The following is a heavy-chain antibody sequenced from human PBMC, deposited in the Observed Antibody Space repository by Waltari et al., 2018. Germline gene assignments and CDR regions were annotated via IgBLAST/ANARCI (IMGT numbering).Heavy chain of an antibody. V-gene: IGHV3-49*04. CDR1: GFTFGDYA. CDR2: IRSKAYGGTT. D-gene: IGHD3-10*01. Sequence: LVQPGRSLRLSCTASGFTFGDYAMSWVRQAPGKGLEWVGFIRSKAYGGTTEYAASVKGRFTISRDDSKSIAYLQMNSLKTEDTDVYYCTRDQEVQGVMRLPYYYYGMDVWGQGTTVTDAS. CDR3: TRDQEVQGVMRLPYYYYGMDV. J-gene: IGHJ6*02.